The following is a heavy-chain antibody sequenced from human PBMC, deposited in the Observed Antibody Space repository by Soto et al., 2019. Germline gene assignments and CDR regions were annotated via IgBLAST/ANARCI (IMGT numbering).Heavy chain of an antibody. D-gene: IGHD6-13*01. CDR3: VKRSLNIAAAATDFDY. CDR2: IYSGGST. CDR1: GFTVSSNY. Sequence: GGSLRLSCAASGFTVSSNYMSWVRQAPGKGLEWVSVIYSGGSTYYADSVKGRFTISRDNSKNTLYLQMSSLRAEDTAVYYCVKRSLNIAAAATDFDYWGQGT. J-gene: IGHJ4*02. V-gene: IGHV3-66*01.